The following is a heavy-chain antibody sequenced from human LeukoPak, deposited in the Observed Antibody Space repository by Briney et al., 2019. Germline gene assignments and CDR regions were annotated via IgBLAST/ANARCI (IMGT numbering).Heavy chain of an antibody. CDR3: AKDYYESSGSSLHFDY. J-gene: IGHJ4*02. D-gene: IGHD3-22*01. CDR1: GFAFRAHA. V-gene: IGHV3-23*01. Sequence: GGSLRLSCVASGFAFRAHAMSWVRRAPGKGLEWVSVISGRGGSAHYADSVKGRFTISRDNSKNTLYLQMNSLRDEDTAVYYCAKDYYESSGSSLHFDYWGQGTLVTVSS. CDR2: ISGRGGSA.